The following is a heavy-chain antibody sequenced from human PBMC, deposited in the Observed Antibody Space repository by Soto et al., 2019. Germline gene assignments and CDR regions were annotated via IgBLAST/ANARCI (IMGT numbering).Heavy chain of an antibody. V-gene: IGHV1-18*01. Sequence: ASVKVSCKASGYTFTSYGISWVRQAPGQGLEWMGWISAYNGNTNYAQKLQGRVTMTTDTSTSTAYMKLRSLRSDDTAVYYCARVTPLSGGSCYPSLYWGQGTLVTVSS. CDR3: ARVTPLSGGSCYPSLY. D-gene: IGHD2-15*01. CDR2: ISAYNGNT. CDR1: GYTFTSYG. J-gene: IGHJ4*02.